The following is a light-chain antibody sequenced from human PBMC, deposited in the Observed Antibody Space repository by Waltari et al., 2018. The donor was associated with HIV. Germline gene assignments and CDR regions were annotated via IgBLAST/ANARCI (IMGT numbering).Light chain of an antibody. J-gene: IGLJ3*02. V-gene: IGLV1-51*02. CDR1: SSNIGKRH. CDR3: GTWDISLNSWV. CDR2: EDY. Sequence: QSVLTQPPSVSAAPGQKVTISCSGSSSNIGKRHVCWYQLLPGTAPKLLIFEDYKRPAGIPDRFSGSKSGTAATLGITGLQTGDEADYYCGTWDISLNSWVFGGGTKVTVL.